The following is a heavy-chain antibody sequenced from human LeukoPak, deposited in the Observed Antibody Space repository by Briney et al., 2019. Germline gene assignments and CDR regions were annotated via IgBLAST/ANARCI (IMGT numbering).Heavy chain of an antibody. J-gene: IGHJ6*02. CDR1: GYTFTSYD. CDR2: MNPNSGNT. CDR3: ARENGGDGYNPYGMDV. Sequence: ASVKVSCKASGYTFTSYDINWVRQATGQGLEWMGWMNPNSGNTGYAQKFQGRVTMTRNTSISTAYMELSSLRSDDTAVYYCARENGGDGYNPYGMDVWGQGTTVTVSS. V-gene: IGHV1-8*01. D-gene: IGHD5-24*01.